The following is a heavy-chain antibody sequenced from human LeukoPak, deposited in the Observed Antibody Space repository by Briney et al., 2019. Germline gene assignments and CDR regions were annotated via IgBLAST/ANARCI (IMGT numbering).Heavy chain of an antibody. CDR2: IGGSGSNT. CDR1: EFPFSAYA. J-gene: IGHJ4*02. CDR3: AKDRTTVTPRSCDY. D-gene: IGHD4-17*01. Sequence: PGGSLRLSCVASEFPFSAYAMTWVRLTPGKGLEWVSSIGGSGSNTNYADSVRGRFTISRDNSKNTLYLQMNSLRAEDTAIYYCAKDRTTVTPRSCDYWGQGTLVTVSS. V-gene: IGHV3-23*01.